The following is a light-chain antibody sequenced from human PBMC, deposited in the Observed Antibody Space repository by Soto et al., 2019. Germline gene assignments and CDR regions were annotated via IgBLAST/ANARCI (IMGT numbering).Light chain of an antibody. Sequence: DIVLTQSPGTLSLSPGDRATLSCRASQTISSSYLAWYQQRPGQAPRLLIYGASSRATGIPDRFSGSGSGTDFTLTISRLEPEDFAVYFCQQYTGPPTTFGQGTRLEIK. CDR3: QQYTGPPTT. J-gene: IGKJ5*01. CDR1: QTISSSY. CDR2: GAS. V-gene: IGKV3-20*01.